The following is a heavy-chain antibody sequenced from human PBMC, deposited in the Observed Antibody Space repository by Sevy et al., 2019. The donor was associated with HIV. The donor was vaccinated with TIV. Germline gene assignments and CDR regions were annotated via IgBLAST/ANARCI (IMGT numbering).Heavy chain of an antibody. Sequence: GGSLRLSCIVSGFTFSSYAMTWVRQAPGKGLEWVSLIYSSGRTYYGDSVKGRFTISRDDSKNTLNLQMNSVGAEDTALYYCTRVHSGGYPFDYWGQGSLVTVSS. D-gene: IGHD3-22*01. CDR1: GFTFSSYA. CDR2: IYSSGRT. CDR3: TRVHSGGYPFDY. J-gene: IGHJ4*02. V-gene: IGHV3-23*05.